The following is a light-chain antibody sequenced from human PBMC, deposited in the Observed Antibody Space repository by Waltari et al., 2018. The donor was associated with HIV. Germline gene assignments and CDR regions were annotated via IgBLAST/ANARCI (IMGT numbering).Light chain of an antibody. CDR1: QSISSN. J-gene: IGKJ1*01. CDR2: EAS. CDR3: QQYNNWPRT. V-gene: IGKV3-15*01. Sequence: EVVMTQSPGTLSVSPGERATLSCRASQSISSNLAWYQQKPGQAPRLLLYEASTGATGVPARFIGSGFWTDFTLIITSLQFEDVAVYYCQQYNNWPRTFGQGTKVEF.